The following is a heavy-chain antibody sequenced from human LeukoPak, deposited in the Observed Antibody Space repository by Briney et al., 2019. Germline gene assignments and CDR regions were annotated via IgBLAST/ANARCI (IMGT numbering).Heavy chain of an antibody. D-gene: IGHD3-10*02. CDR1: GFTFDNYA. J-gene: IGHJ3*02. CDR3: AKCSAGYYNDALDI. Sequence: GGSLRLSCAASGFTFDNYAMNWVRQAPGRGLEWVSYISGGGAKRHYSDSVKGRFTISRDNPKNTLYLQINNLRAEDTAMYYCAKCSAGYYNDALDIWGRGTRVTVSS. CDR2: ISGGGAKR. V-gene: IGHV3-23*01.